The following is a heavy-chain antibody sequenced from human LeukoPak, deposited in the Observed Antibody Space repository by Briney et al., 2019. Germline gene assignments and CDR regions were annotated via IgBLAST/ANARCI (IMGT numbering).Heavy chain of an antibody. Sequence: GESLKISCKISGYKLTNNWIGWVRQVPGKGLEWMGLIYPGYSDAKYSPSFQGQVTLSVDASISTAYLQLSGLRASDTAIYYCARHSYYDYVWGSWGQGTLVTVSS. V-gene: IGHV5-51*01. CDR3: ARHSYYDYVWGS. CDR1: GYKLTNNW. D-gene: IGHD3-16*01. J-gene: IGHJ4*02. CDR2: IYPGYSDA.